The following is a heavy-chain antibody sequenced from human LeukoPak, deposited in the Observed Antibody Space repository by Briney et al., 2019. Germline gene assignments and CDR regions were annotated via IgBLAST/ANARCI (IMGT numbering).Heavy chain of an antibody. J-gene: IGHJ6*03. CDR2: ISSSSSYI. CDR1: GFTFSSYS. D-gene: IGHD2-2*01. V-gene: IGHV3-21*01. CDR3: ARDRPDCSSTSCYGDYMDV. Sequence: PGGSLRLSCAASGFTFSSYSMNWVRQAPGKGLEWVSSISSSSSYIYYADSVKGRFTISRDNAKNSLYLQMNSLRAEDTAVYYCARDRPDCSSTSCYGDYMDVWGKGTTVTVSS.